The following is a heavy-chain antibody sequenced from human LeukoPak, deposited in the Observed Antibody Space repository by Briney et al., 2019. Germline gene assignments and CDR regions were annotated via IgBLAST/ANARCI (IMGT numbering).Heavy chain of an antibody. CDR2: IFYSGST. CDR3: ARGLSGSYENWFDP. J-gene: IGHJ5*02. Sequence: SETLSLTCTVSGGSISRYFWSWIRQPPGKGLEWIGYIFYSGSTNYNPSLKSRVIISVDTSKNQFSLRPSSVTAADTAVYYCARGLSGSYENWFDPWGQGTLVTVSS. CDR1: GGSISRYF. V-gene: IGHV4-59*01. D-gene: IGHD1-26*01.